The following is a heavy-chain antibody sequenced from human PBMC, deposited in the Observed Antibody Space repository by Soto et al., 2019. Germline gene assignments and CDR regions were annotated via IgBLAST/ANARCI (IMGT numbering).Heavy chain of an antibody. J-gene: IGHJ4*02. D-gene: IGHD3-3*01. Sequence: QVQLVQSGGGVVQPGRSLRLSCAASGFDLSVYSIHWVRQGPGKGLEWVALISHDGNSQYYADSVKGRFTISRDNARNSLYLQMDSLRDEDTALYYCAKGRYDFWSPYYFDSWGQGTLVTVSS. V-gene: IGHV3-30-3*01. CDR3: AKGRYDFWSPYYFDS. CDR2: ISHDGNSQ. CDR1: GFDLSVYS.